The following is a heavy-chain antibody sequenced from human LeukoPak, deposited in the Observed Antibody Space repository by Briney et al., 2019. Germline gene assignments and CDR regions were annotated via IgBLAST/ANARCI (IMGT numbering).Heavy chain of an antibody. CDR1: GFTFSNAW. CDR3: TTDGSWNDYFDY. CDR2: IKSKTDGGTT. J-gene: IGHJ4*02. Sequence: GGSLRLSCAASGFTFSNAWMSWVRQAPGKGLEWVGHIKSKTDGGTTDYAAPVKGRFTISRDDSKNMLFLQMNSLKTEDTAVYYCTTDGSWNDYFDYWGQGTLVTVSS. V-gene: IGHV3-15*01. D-gene: IGHD1-1*01.